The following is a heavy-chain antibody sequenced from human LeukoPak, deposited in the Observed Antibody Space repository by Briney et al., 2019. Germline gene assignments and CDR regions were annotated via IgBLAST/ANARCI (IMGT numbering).Heavy chain of an antibody. CDR3: ARFSCSGGSCYSLYFDY. CDR2: ISSSGNAI. D-gene: IGHD2-15*01. V-gene: IGHV3-48*03. J-gene: IGHJ4*02. Sequence: GGSLRLSCAASGFPFSSYEMNWVRQAPGKGLEWVSYISSSGNAIYYADSVKGRFTISRDNAKNSLYLQMNSLRAEDTAVYYCARFSCSGGSCYSLYFDYWGQGTLVTVSS. CDR1: GFPFSSYE.